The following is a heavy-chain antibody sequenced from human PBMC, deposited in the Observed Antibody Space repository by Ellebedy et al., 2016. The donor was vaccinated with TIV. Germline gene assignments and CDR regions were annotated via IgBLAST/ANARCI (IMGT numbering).Heavy chain of an antibody. CDR1: TFIFSNYA. D-gene: IGHD2-15*01. Sequence: GGSLRLXXAASTFIFSNYAMSWVRQAPGKRPEWVAAIGGPGTDTDYADSVKGRFTISRDNSKNTLYLQMTSLRVEDTAVYYCAKDAFMANGIFDPFDIWGQGSMVSVSS. CDR2: IGGPGTDT. CDR3: AKDAFMANGIFDPFDI. J-gene: IGHJ3*02. V-gene: IGHV3-23*01.